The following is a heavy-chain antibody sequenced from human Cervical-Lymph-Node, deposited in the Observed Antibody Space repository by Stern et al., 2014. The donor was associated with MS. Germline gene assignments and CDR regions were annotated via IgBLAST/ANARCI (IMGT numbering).Heavy chain of an antibody. CDR2: IWHDGSNK. CDR3: ARTYSGSYYSYYYGMDV. CDR1: GFTFSSYC. J-gene: IGHJ6*02. D-gene: IGHD1-26*01. V-gene: IGHV3-33*01. Sequence: QVQLVESGGGVVQPGSSLRLSCAASGFTFSSYCMHWVRQAPGKGLEWVAVIWHDGSNKYYADSVKGRFTISRDNSKNTLYLQMNSRRAEDTAVYYCARTYSGSYYSYYYGMDVWGQGTTVTVSS.